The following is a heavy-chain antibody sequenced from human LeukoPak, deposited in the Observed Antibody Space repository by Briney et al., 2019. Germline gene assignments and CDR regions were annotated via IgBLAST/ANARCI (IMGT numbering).Heavy chain of an antibody. Sequence: PGGSLRLSCAASGFTFSSYHMNWVRQAPGKGLEWLSYIHSNSGSIHYADSVKGRFTISRDNAKNSLYLQMNSLRAEDTAVYYCSRVVQDVTGADYWGQGTLVIVSS. CDR2: IHSNSGSI. D-gene: IGHD3-9*01. V-gene: IGHV3-48*01. J-gene: IGHJ4*02. CDR3: SRVVQDVTGADY. CDR1: GFTFSSYH.